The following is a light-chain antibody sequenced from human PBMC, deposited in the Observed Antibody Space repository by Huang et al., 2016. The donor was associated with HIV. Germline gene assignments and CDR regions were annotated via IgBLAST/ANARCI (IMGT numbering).Light chain of an antibody. CDR2: KTS. Sequence: DIQMTQSPSTLSASVGDRVTITCRASQRIDDWLAWYQQKPGQAPKLLIYKTSRLQNGVPSRFSGSRSGSDFTLTISSLQPDDFATYYCQRYDTYLYSFGQGTKLEIK. CDR1: QRIDDW. J-gene: IGKJ2*03. V-gene: IGKV1-5*03. CDR3: QRYDTYLYS.